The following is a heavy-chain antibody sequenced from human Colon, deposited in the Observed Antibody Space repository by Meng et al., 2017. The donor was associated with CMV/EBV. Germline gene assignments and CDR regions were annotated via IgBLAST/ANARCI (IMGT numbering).Heavy chain of an antibody. D-gene: IGHD6-6*01. V-gene: IGHV3-21*01. CDR2: ISYTGSYI. CDR3: ARAPIAARQGYFDF. Sequence: GESLKISCAASGFTFTQYPMNWVRQAPGKGLEWVSSISYTGSYIDYADSVKGRFTISRDNANNSLYLQMNSLRVEGTAVYYCARAPIAARQGYFDFWGQGALVTVSS. CDR1: GFTFTQYP. J-gene: IGHJ4*02.